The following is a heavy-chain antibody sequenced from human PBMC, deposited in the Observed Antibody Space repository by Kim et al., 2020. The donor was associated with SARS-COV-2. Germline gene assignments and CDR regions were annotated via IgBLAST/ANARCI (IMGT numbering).Heavy chain of an antibody. Sequence: ASVKVSCKASGYTFTSYAMHWVRQAPGQRLEWMGWINAGNCNTKYSQKFQGRVTITRDTSASTAYMELSSLRSEDTAVYYCASGSISWYYYFQHWGQGTLVTVSS. D-gene: IGHD6-19*01. CDR2: INAGNCNT. J-gene: IGHJ1*01. V-gene: IGHV1-3*01. CDR1: GYTFTSYA. CDR3: ASGSISWYYYFQH.